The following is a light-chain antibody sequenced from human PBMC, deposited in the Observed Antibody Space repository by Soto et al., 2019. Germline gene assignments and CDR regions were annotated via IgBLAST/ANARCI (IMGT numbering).Light chain of an antibody. CDR1: SSEVGGYNY. J-gene: IGLJ1*01. V-gene: IGLV2-14*01. CDR2: DVS. CDR3: NSYTTSNTRQIV. Sequence: QSVLNQPASVSGSPGQSITISCTGTSSEVGGYNYVSWYQQHPGKAPKFMIYDVSNRPSGVSTRFSGSKSGNTASLTISGLQAEDEADYYCNSYTTSNTRQIVFGTGTKVTVL.